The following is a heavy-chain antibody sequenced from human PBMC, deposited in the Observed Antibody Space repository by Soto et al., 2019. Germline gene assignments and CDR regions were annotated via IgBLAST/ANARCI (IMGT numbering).Heavy chain of an antibody. J-gene: IGHJ5*02. Sequence: SETLSLTCTVSGGSISSYYWSWIRQPPGKGLEWIGYIYYSGSTNYNPSLKSRVTISVDTSKNQFSLKLSSVTAADTAVYYCARDGITMVRGVIIRRHNWFDPWGQGTLVTVS. CDR2: IYYSGST. V-gene: IGHV4-59*01. D-gene: IGHD3-10*01. CDR3: ARDGITMVRGVIIRRHNWFDP. CDR1: GGSISSYY.